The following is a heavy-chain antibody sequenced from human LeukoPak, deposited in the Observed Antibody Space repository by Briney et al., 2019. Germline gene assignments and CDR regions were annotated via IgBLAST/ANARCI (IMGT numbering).Heavy chain of an antibody. CDR3: ARGGGVTYYDSTGYLWYFDY. V-gene: IGHV4-59*01. J-gene: IGHJ4*02. CDR2: ISYSGST. CDR1: GGSNSNYY. D-gene: IGHD3-22*01. Sequence: PSETLSLTCAVSGGSNSNYYWSWIRQPPGKGLEWIGYISYSGSTNYNPSLKSRVTISVDTSKNQFSLKLSSVTAADTAVYYCARGGGVTYYDSTGYLWYFDYWGQGTLVTVSS.